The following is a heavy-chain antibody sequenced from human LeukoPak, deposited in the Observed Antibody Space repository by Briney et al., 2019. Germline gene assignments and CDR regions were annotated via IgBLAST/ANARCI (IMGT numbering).Heavy chain of an antibody. V-gene: IGHV1-46*01. CDR2: INPSGGGT. D-gene: IGHD2-8*01. J-gene: IGHJ4*02. CDR3: ARDPQTVLGDTYYFDY. Sequence: ASVKVSCKASGYTFSSNYIHWVRQAPGQGLEWMGIINPSGGGTSYAQKFQGRVTMTRDTSTSTVYMELSSLTSEDTAVYYCARDPQTVLGDTYYFDYWGQGTLVTVSS. CDR1: GYTFSSNY.